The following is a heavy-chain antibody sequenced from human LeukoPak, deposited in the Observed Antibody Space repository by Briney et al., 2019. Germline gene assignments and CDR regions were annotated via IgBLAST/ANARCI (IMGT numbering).Heavy chain of an antibody. V-gene: IGHV3-23*01. CDR2: ISDSGGST. Sequence: GGSLRLSCAASGFTFSSTSMNRVRQAPGKGLEWVSTISDSGGSTYYADSVKGRFTISRDNSKNTLYLQVNSLRAEDTAVYYCAKDLIPSVVWGQGTLVTVSS. J-gene: IGHJ4*02. CDR1: GFTFSSTS. CDR3: AKDLIPSVV. D-gene: IGHD5/OR15-5a*01.